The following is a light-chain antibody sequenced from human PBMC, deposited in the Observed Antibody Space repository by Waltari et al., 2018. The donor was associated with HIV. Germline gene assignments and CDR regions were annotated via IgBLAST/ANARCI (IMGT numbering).Light chain of an antibody. Sequence: QSVLTQPPSASGTPGQTVTISCSGSSSNIGSNTVNWYQQPPGTAPKLLINSNDQRPSGVPDRFSGSKSGTSASLAISGLQSEDEADYYCAAWDDSLNGWVFGGGTKLTVL. J-gene: IGLJ3*02. CDR1: SSNIGSNT. CDR2: SND. CDR3: AAWDDSLNGWV. V-gene: IGLV1-44*01.